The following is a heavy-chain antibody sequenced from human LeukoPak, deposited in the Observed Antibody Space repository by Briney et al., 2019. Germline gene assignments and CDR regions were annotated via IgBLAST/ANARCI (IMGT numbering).Heavy chain of an antibody. Sequence: GGSLRLSWAASGFTFSSYGMHWVRQAPGKGLEWVAFIRYDGGNKYYADSVKGRFTISRDNSKNTLYLQMNSLRAEDPAVYYCSKDPEAVGWFGELSTPYWGQGTLVTVPS. CDR3: SKDPEAVGWFGELSTPY. CDR2: IRYDGGNK. J-gene: IGHJ4*02. CDR1: GFTFSSYG. V-gene: IGHV3-30*02. D-gene: IGHD3-10*01.